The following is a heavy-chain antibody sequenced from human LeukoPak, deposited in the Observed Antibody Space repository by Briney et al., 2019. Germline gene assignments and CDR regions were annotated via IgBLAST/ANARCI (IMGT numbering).Heavy chain of an antibody. CDR3: ARGNWDSIGWYYDY. CDR2: IISIFGTA. D-gene: IGHD6-19*01. V-gene: IGHV1-69*05. CDR1: GGTFSSYA. J-gene: IGHJ4*02. Sequence: ASVKVSCKASGGTFSSYAISWVRQAPGQGLEWMGRIISIFGTANYAQKFQGRVTITTDESTNTAYMELSSLRSEDTAVYYCARGNWDSIGWYYDYWGQGTLVTVSS.